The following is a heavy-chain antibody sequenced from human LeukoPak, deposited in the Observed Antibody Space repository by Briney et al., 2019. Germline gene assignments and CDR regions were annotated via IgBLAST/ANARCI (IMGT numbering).Heavy chain of an antibody. Sequence: GGSLRLSCAGSGFTVSRSYMSWVRQAPGKGLEWVSVIYSGGNTYYEDSVKGRFTISRDNAKNSLYLQMNSLRAEDTAVYYCARELREGGSGWFYYYYGMDVWGQGTTVTVSS. CDR1: GFTVSRSY. J-gene: IGHJ6*02. CDR3: ARELREGGSGWFYYYYGMDV. CDR2: IYSGGNT. V-gene: IGHV3-66*01. D-gene: IGHD6-19*01.